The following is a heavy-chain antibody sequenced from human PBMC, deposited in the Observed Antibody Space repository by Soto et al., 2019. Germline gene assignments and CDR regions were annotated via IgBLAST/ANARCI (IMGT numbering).Heavy chain of an antibody. CDR2: ISGTDSRT. J-gene: IGHJ5*02. D-gene: IGHD4-4*01. V-gene: IGHV3-23*01. Sequence: GGSLRLSCTASGFTFSSAAMNWVRQAPGKGLEWVSIISGTDSRTYYADSVKGRFTISRDNSRNTLYLDMNSLRAEDTAVYYCARSLDIHYKNWFDPWGQGTLVTVSS. CDR3: ARSLDIHYKNWFDP. CDR1: GFTFSSAA.